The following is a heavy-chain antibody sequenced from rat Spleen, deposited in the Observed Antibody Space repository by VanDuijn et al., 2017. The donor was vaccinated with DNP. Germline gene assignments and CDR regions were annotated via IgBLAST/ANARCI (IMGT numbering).Heavy chain of an antibody. CDR3: ATSSTYGFDY. CDR2: ISGGGGNT. D-gene: IGHD1-8*01. CDR1: GFIFSNYW. V-gene: IGHV5-25*01. Sequence: EVQLVESGGGLVQPGRSLKLSCVASGFIFSNYWMTWIRQALKKGLEWVASISGGGGNTYYQDSVKGRFTISRDNAKSTLYLQMDSLRSDDTATYYCATSSTYGFDYWGQGVMVTVSS. J-gene: IGHJ2*01.